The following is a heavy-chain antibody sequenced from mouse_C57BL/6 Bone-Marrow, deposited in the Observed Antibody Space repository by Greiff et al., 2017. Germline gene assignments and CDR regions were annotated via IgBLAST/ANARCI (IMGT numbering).Heavy chain of an antibody. V-gene: IGHV1-69*01. CDR3: ERDYGSSLFAY. D-gene: IGHD1-1*01. J-gene: IGHJ3*01. CDR2: IDPSDSYT. Sequence: QVQLQQPGAELVMPGASVKLSCKASGYTFTSYWMHWVKQRPGQGLEWIGEIDPSDSYTNYNQKFKGKSTLTVDKSSSTAYMQLSSLTSEDSAVYYCERDYGSSLFAYWGQGTLVTVSA. CDR1: GYTFTSYW.